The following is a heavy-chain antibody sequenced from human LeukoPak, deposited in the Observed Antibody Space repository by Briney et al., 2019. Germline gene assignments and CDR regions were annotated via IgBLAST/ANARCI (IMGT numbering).Heavy chain of an antibody. V-gene: IGHV4-59*08. Sequence: SETLSLTCTVSGGSISSYYWSWIRQPPGKGLEWIGYIYYSGSTNYNPSLKSRVTISVDTSKSQFSLKLSSVTAADTAVYYCARRSGASSEYYFDYWGQGALVTVSS. D-gene: IGHD6-19*01. CDR3: ARRSGASSEYYFDY. CDR2: IYYSGST. J-gene: IGHJ4*02. CDR1: GGSISSYY.